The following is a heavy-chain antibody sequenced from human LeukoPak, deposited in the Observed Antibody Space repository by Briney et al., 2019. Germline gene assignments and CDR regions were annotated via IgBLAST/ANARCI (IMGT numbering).Heavy chain of an antibody. CDR2: IKQDGSEK. CDR3: ARVWFSSSRTFDC. Sequence: GGALRLSCAASGFTFSSYWMSWVRQAPGTGVERGANIKQDGSEKYYVDSVNGRFTTSRYNANNSLYLQMNSLRAEDTAVYYCARVWFSSSRTFDCWGQGTLVAVSS. D-gene: IGHD6-13*01. CDR1: GFTFSSYW. J-gene: IGHJ4*02. V-gene: IGHV3-7*05.